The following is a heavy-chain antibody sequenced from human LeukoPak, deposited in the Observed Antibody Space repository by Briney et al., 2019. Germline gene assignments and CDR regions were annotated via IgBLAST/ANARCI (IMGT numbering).Heavy chain of an antibody. V-gene: IGHV3-23*01. Sequence: PGGSLRLSCAASGFTFSSYWMYWVRQAPGKGLEWVSTISDSGSSTYHADSVKGRFTISRDNSKNTLYLQMNSLRAEDTALYFCAKDVRPYYYTMDVWGQGTTVTVSS. CDR1: GFTFSSYW. J-gene: IGHJ6*02. CDR2: ISDSGSST. CDR3: AKDVRPYYYTMDV.